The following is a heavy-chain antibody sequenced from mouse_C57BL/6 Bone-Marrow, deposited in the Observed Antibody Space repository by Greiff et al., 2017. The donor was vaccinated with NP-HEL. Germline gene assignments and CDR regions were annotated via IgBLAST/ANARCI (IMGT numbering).Heavy chain of an antibody. J-gene: IGHJ2*01. CDR2: INPSSGYT. Sequence: QVQLQQSGAELAKPGASVKLSCKASGYTFTSYWMHWVKQRPGQGLEWIGYINPSSGYTKYNQKFKDKATLTAAKSSSTAYMQLSSLTYEDSAVYYCAREALYGSSYEVLDYWGQGTTLTVSS. V-gene: IGHV1-7*01. CDR1: GYTFTSYW. CDR3: AREALYGSSYEVLDY. D-gene: IGHD1-1*01.